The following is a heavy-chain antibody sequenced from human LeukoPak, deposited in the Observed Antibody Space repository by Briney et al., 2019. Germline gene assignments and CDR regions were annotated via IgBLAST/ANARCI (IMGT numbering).Heavy chain of an antibody. CDR2: IYYSGST. CDR3: ARNSGSYRGGWFDP. J-gene: IGHJ5*02. CDR1: GGSISSSSYY. V-gene: IGHV4-61*01. Sequence: PSETLSLTCTVSGGSISSSSYYWSWIRQPPGKGLEWIGYIYYSGSTNYNPSLKSRVTISVDTSKNQFSLKLSSVTAADTAVYYCARNSGSYRGGWFDPWGQGTLVTVSS. D-gene: IGHD1-26*01.